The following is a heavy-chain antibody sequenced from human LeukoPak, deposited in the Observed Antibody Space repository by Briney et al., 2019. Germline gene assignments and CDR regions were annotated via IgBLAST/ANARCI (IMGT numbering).Heavy chain of an antibody. D-gene: IGHD4-17*01. CDR2: IIPIFGTA. CDR1: GGTFSSYA. CDR3: ARTTTVTSYYYYYMDV. V-gene: IGHV1-69*13. J-gene: IGHJ6*03. Sequence: ASVKVSCKASGGTFSSYAISWVRQAPGQGLEWMGGIIPIFGTANYAQKFQGGVTITADESTSTAYMELSSLRSEDTAVYYCARTTTVTSYYYYYMDVWGKGTTVTVSS.